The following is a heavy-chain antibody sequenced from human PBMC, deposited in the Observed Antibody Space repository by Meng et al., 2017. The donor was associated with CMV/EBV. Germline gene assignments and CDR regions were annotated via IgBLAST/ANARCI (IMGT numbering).Heavy chain of an antibody. V-gene: IGHV1-18*01. D-gene: IGHD2-2*01. J-gene: IGHJ6*02. Sequence: KISCKASGYTFTSYGISWVRQAPGQGLEWMGWISAYNGNTNYAQKLQGRVTMTTDTSTSTAYMELRSLRSDDTAVYYCAREYCSSTSCYFYYGMDVWGQGTTVTVSS. CDR1: GYTFTSYG. CDR3: AREYCSSTSCYFYYGMDV. CDR2: ISAYNGNT.